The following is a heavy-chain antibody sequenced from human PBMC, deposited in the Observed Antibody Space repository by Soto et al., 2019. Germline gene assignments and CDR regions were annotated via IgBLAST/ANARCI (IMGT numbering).Heavy chain of an antibody. CDR2: VIPIFGTA. CDR3: ARASLNSVVIEHDAFDI. Sequence: SVKVSCKASGGTFSSYAISWVRQAPGQGFEWMGGVIPIFGTANYAQKFQGRVTITADESTSTAYMELSSLRSEDTAVYYCARASLNSVVIEHDAFDIWGQGTMVTVSS. V-gene: IGHV1-69*13. CDR1: GGTFSSYA. J-gene: IGHJ3*02. D-gene: IGHD3-22*01.